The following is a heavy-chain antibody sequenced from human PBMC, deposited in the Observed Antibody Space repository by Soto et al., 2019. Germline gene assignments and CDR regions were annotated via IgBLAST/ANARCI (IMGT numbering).Heavy chain of an antibody. CDR2: IYYSGST. V-gene: IGHV4-59*08. CDR1: GGSISSYY. D-gene: IGHD1-26*01. CDR3: ARLTMGATKIDY. J-gene: IGHJ4*02. Sequence: SETLSLTCTVSGGSISSYYWSWIRQPPGKGLEWIGYIYYSGSTNYNPSLKSRVTISVDTSKNQFSLKLSSVTAADTAVYYCARLTMGATKIDYWGQGTLVTVSS.